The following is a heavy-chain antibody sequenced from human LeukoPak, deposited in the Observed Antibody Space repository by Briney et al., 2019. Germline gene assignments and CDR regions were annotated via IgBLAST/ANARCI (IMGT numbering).Heavy chain of an antibody. CDR2: ITGSGSST. Sequence: GGSLRLSCAAPGFSFSSYAMSWVRQAPGKGLEWVSAITGSGSSTFYADAVKGRFTISKDNSKNTLYLQMNSLRAEDTAVYYCAKRVSGWYLVDYWGQGALVTVSS. CDR1: GFSFSSYA. D-gene: IGHD6-19*01. J-gene: IGHJ4*02. V-gene: IGHV3-23*01. CDR3: AKRVSGWYLVDY.